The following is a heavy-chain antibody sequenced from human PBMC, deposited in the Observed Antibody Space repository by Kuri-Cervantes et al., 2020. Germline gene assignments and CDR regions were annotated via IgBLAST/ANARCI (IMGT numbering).Heavy chain of an antibody. CDR1: GFTFSSYA. CDR3: ARDYSNEAFDI. D-gene: IGHD4-11*01. CDR2: ISGSGGST. Sequence: GESLKISCAASGFTFSSYAMSWVRQAPGKGLEWVSAISGSGGSTYYADSVKGRFTISRDNSKNTLYLQMNSLRAEDTAVYYCARDYSNEAFDIWGQGTMVTVSS. J-gene: IGHJ3*02. V-gene: IGHV3-23*01.